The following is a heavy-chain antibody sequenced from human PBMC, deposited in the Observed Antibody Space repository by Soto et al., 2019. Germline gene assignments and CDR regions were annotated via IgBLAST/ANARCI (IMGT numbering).Heavy chain of an antibody. CDR3: ARDRYGDIDY. D-gene: IGHD4-17*01. CDR1: GFTFSNYW. CDR2: ISSDETSI. V-gene: IGHV3-74*01. Sequence: EVQLVESGGGLVQPGGSLRLSCAASGFTFSNYWMHWVRQAPGKGLVWVSRISSDETSISYVDSVKGRFTISRDNARNTLYLQMNSLRAEGTAVYYCARDRYGDIDYWGQGTLVTVSS. J-gene: IGHJ4*02.